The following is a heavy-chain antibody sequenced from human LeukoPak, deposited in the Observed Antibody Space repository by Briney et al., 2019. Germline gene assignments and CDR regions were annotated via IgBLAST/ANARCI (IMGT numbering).Heavy chain of an antibody. Sequence: ASVKVSCKATGYTFTSYGISWVRQAPGQGLEWVGWISAYNGNTNYAQKLQCRVTMTTDTSTSTAYMELRSLRCDDTAVYYCARDVLRYFDQPNGMDVWGKGTTVTVSS. J-gene: IGHJ6*04. CDR3: ARDVLRYFDQPNGMDV. CDR1: GYTFTSYG. CDR2: ISAYNGNT. V-gene: IGHV1-18*04. D-gene: IGHD3-9*01.